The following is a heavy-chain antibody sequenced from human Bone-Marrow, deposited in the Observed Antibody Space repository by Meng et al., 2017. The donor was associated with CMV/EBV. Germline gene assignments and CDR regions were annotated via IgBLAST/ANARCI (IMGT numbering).Heavy chain of an antibody. CDR3: ASSAQRYGGNTFDS. CDR2: ISYDGSNK. V-gene: IGHV3-30-3*01. Sequence: LKISCAASGFTFSSYAMHWVRQAPGKGLEWVAVISYDGSNKYYADSVKGRFTISRDNAKNSLYLQMNSLRAEDTAVYYCASSAQRYGGNTFDSWGQGTLVTVSS. D-gene: IGHD4-23*01. CDR1: GFTFSSYA. J-gene: IGHJ4*02.